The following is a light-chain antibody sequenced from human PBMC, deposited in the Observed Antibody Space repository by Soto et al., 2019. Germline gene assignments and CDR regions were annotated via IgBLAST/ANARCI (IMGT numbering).Light chain of an antibody. Sequence: DIQMTQSPSTLSAPIGDRIIITCRASQSINTWLARYQQKPGEAPKLLIYDGFTLARGNPSRFSGSGSETEYTLTFSRLPTDDFATVYYEEYHSYSRACGQRTKVEV. J-gene: IGKJ1*01. V-gene: IGKV1-5*03. CDR2: DGF. CDR1: QSINTW. CDR3: EEYHSYSRA.